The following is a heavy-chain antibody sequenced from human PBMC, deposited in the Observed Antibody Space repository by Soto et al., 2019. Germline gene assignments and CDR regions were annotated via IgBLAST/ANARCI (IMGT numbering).Heavy chain of an antibody. J-gene: IGHJ4*02. Sequence: GGSLRLSCAASGFTFSSYAMSWVRQAPGKGLEWVSAISGSGGSTYYADSMKGRFTISRDNSKNTLYLQMNSLRAEDTAVYYCAKGSTVTRYYFDYWGQGTLVTVSS. CDR2: ISGSGGST. CDR1: GFTFSSYA. V-gene: IGHV3-23*01. D-gene: IGHD4-17*01. CDR3: AKGSTVTRYYFDY.